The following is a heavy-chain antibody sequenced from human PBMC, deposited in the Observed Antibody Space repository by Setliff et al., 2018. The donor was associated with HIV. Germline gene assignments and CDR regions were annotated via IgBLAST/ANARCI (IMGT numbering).Heavy chain of an antibody. D-gene: IGHD7-27*01. CDR1: GGSISSGIYY. J-gene: IGHJ3*02. V-gene: IGHV4-61*09. CDR2: VYTTAGT. CDR3: ARAPTGVTNAFDI. Sequence: SETLSLTCTVSGGSISSGIYYWIWIRQPAGKGLEWIGHVYTTAGTNYNPSLGSRLTISVDTSRNQFSLRLSSVTAADTAVYYCARAPTGVTNAFDIWGQGTMVTVSS.